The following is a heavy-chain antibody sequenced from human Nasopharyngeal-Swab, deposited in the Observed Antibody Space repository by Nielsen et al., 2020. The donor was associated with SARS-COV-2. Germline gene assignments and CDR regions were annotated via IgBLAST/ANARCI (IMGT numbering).Heavy chain of an antibody. Sequence: GESLKISCAASGFTFSNYAMSWVRQAPGKGLEWVSRVTSDGSGADYADSLRGRFTISRDNARDTLYLQMNSLRAEDTAVYYCSRFSVTTAGDYWGQGTLVTVSS. CDR2: VTSDGSGA. CDR3: SRFSVTTAGDY. CDR1: GFTFSNYA. D-gene: IGHD4-17*01. J-gene: IGHJ4*02. V-gene: IGHV3-74*01.